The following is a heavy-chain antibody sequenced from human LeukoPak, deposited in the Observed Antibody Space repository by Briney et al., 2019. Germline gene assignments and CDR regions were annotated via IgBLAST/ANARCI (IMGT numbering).Heavy chain of an antibody. V-gene: IGHV4-4*07. CDR3: ARDLLLDDSSGYYEETDY. J-gene: IGHJ4*02. CDR1: GGSINSYY. Sequence: SETLSLTCTVSGGSINSYYWSWIRQPAGKGLEWIGRIYTSGSTNYNPSLKSRVTMSVDTSKNQFSLKLSSVTAADTAVYYCARDLLLDDSSGYYEETDYWGQGTLVTVSS. D-gene: IGHD3-22*01. CDR2: IYTSGST.